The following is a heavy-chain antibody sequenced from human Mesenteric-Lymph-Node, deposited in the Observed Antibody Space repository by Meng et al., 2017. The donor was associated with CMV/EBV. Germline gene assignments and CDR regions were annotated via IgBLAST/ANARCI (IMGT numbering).Heavy chain of an antibody. Sequence: ETLSLTCTVSGGSISSSSYYWGWIRQPPGKGLEWVSTISGSGDSTYFADSVKGRFTISRDNSKNTLYVKMNSLRAEDTAVYYCARAPGRSPYLYYFDSWGQGTLVTVSS. CDR1: GGSISSSSYY. CDR3: ARAPGRSPYLYYFDS. CDR2: ISGSGDST. D-gene: IGHD1-26*01. J-gene: IGHJ4*02. V-gene: IGHV3-23*01.